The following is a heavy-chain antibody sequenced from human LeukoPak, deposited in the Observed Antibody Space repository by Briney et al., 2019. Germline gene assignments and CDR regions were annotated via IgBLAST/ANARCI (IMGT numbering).Heavy chain of an antibody. V-gene: IGHV1-46*01. CDR3: ARAVGDNWNDEGYDY. Sequence: ASVKVSCKASGYTFTSYYMHWVRQAPGQGLEWMGIINPSGGSTSYAQKFQGRVTMPRDTSTSTVYMELSSLRSGDTAVYFCARAVGDNWNDEGYDYWGQGTLVTVSS. D-gene: IGHD1-20*01. J-gene: IGHJ4*02. CDR2: INPSGGST. CDR1: GYTFTSYY.